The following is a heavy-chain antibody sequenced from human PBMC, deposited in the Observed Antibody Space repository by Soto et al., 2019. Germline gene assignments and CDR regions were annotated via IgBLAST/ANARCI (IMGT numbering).Heavy chain of an antibody. D-gene: IGHD6-13*01. V-gene: IGHV1-3*01. CDR2: INAGNGNT. CDR1: GYTFTSYA. Sequence: GASVKVSCKASGYTFTSYAMHWVRQAPGQRLEWMGWINAGNGNTKYSQKFQGRVTITRDTSASTAYMELSSLRSEDTAVYYCARDPSLHSSSWHQGNYYYYGMDVWGQGTTVTVSS. J-gene: IGHJ6*02. CDR3: ARDPSLHSSSWHQGNYYYYGMDV.